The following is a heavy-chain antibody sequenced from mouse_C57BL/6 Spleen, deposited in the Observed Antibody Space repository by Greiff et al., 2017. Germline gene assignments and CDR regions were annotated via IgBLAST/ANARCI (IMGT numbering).Heavy chain of an antibody. CDR1: GYAFSSSW. CDR2: IYPGDGDT. D-gene: IGHD2-5*01. V-gene: IGHV1-82*01. Sequence: VQLQQSGPELVKPGASVKISCKASGYAFSSSWMNWVKQRPGKGLEWIGRIYPGDGDTNYNGKFKGKATLTADKSSSTAYMQLSSLTSEDSAVYFCARKGYSNYGYFDVWGTGTTVTVSS. J-gene: IGHJ1*03. CDR3: ARKGYSNYGYFDV.